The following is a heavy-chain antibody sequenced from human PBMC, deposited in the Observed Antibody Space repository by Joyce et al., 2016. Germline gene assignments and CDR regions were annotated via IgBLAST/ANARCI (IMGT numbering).Heavy chain of an antibody. J-gene: IGHJ1*01. CDR3: ARRRD. CDR2: LYGGGGT. Sequence: EVQVVESGGDLIQPGGSLRLSCAVSGFTISNSDMTWVRQAPGKGLEWVSVLYGGGGTYYADSVKGRFTISRDNSKNTLYLQMNSLRAEDTAVYYCARRRDWGQGTLVIVSS. CDR1: GFTISNSD. V-gene: IGHV3-53*01.